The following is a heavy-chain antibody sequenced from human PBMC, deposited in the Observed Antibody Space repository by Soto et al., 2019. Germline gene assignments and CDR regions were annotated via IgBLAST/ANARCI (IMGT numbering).Heavy chain of an antibody. CDR2: ISGSGGST. Sequence: GGSLRLSCAASGFTFSSYAMSWVRQAPGKGLEWVSGISGSGGSTYYADSVKGRFTISRDNSKNTLYLQMNSLRAEDTAVYYCAKDRGGGRSTSCPPRLFDYWGQGTLVTVSS. V-gene: IGHV3-23*01. CDR3: AKDRGGGRSTSCPPRLFDY. D-gene: IGHD2-2*01. CDR1: GFTFSSYA. J-gene: IGHJ4*02.